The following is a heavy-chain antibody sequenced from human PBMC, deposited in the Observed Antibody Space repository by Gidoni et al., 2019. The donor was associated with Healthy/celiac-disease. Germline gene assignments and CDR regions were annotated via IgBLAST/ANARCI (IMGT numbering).Heavy chain of an antibody. D-gene: IGHD6-13*01. V-gene: IGHV3-9*01. CDR2: ISWNSGSI. CDR3: AKGPAAGQTYYFDY. Sequence: EVQLVESGGGLVQPGRSLRLSCAASGFTFDDYAMHWVRQAPGKGLEWVSGISWNSGSIGYADSVKGRFTISRDNAKNSLYLQMNSLRAEDTALYYCAKGPAAGQTYYFDYWGQGTLVTVSS. J-gene: IGHJ4*02. CDR1: GFTFDDYA.